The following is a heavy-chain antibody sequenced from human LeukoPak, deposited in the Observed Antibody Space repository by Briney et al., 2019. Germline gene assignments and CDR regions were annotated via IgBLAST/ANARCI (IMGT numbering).Heavy chain of an antibody. CDR1: GYTFTSYY. Sequence: ASVKVSFKASGYTFTSYYMHWVRQAPGQGLEWMGIINPSGGSTSYAQKFQGRVTMTRDTSTSTVYMELSSLRSEDTAVYYCARSPPIAAAGYDWFDPWGQGTLVTVSS. CDR3: ARSPPIAAAGYDWFDP. CDR2: INPSGGST. D-gene: IGHD6-13*01. V-gene: IGHV1-46*01. J-gene: IGHJ5*02.